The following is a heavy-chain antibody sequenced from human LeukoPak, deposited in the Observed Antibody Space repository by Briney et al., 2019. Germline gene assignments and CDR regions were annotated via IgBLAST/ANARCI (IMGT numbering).Heavy chain of an antibody. CDR2: INPSGGST. V-gene: IGHV1-46*01. Sequence: ASVKVSCKASGYTFTSYGISWVRQAPGQGLEWMGLINPSGGSTSYAQKFQGRVTMTRDMSTSTVYMELSSLRSEDTAVYYCARKRSSAVAGLDYWGQGTLVTVSS. CDR1: GYTFTSYG. D-gene: IGHD6-19*01. J-gene: IGHJ4*02. CDR3: ARKRSSAVAGLDY.